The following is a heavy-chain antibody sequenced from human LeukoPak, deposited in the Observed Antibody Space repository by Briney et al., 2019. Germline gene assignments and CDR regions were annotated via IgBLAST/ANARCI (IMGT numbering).Heavy chain of an antibody. J-gene: IGHJ4*02. CDR3: ASLDTAMVKESDY. V-gene: IGHV3-7*01. CDR2: IKQDGSEK. Sequence: GGSLRLSCAASGFTFSSYWMSWVRQAPGKGLEWVANIKQDGSEKYYVDSAKGRFTISRDNAKNSLYLQMNSLRAEDTAVYYCASLDTAMVKESDYWGQGTLVTVSS. CDR1: GFTFSSYW. D-gene: IGHD5-18*01.